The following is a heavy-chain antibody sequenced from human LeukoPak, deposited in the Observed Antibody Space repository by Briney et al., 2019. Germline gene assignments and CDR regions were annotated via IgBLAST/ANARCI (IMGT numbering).Heavy chain of an antibody. V-gene: IGHV3-48*03. J-gene: IGHJ3*02. CDR1: GFTFSSYE. CDR3: AKDMVRGVIYAFDI. D-gene: IGHD3-10*01. Sequence: RGSLRLSCAASGFTFSSYEMNWVRQAPGKGLEWVSYISSSGSTIYYADSVKGRFTISRDNAKNSLYLQMNSLRAEDTALYYCAKDMVRGVIYAFDIWGQGTMVTVSS. CDR2: ISSSGSTI.